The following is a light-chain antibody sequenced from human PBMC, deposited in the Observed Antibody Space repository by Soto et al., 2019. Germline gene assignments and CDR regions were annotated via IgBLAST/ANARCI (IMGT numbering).Light chain of an antibody. J-gene: IGKJ5*01. CDR3: QQYNSYPT. CDR2: KAS. V-gene: IGKV1-5*03. Sequence: DIQMTQSPSTLSASVGDRVTITCRASQRISSWLAWYQQKPGKAPNLLIYKASSLESGVPSRFSGNGSGTEFTLTISSLQPDDFATYYCQQYNSYPTFGQGTRLEI. CDR1: QRISSW.